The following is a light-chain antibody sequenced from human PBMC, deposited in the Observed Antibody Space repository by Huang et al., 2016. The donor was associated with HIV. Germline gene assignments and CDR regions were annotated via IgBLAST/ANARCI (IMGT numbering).Light chain of an antibody. CDR3: QHYDSLPPWT. CDR2: DAS. V-gene: IGKV1-33*01. Sequence: DIQMTQSPSSLSASVGDRVTITCQASQDIGKYVNWYPQKPGKAPKVLLYDASNLQAGVPSRFSGSGSGTAFTFTISSLQPEDIATYYCQHYDSLPPWTFGKGTKVEIK. J-gene: IGKJ1*01. CDR1: QDIGKY.